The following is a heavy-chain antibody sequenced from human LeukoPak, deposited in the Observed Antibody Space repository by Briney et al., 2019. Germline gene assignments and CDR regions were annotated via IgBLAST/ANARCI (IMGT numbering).Heavy chain of an antibody. J-gene: IGHJ4*02. V-gene: IGHV4-59*12. Sequence: SETLSLTCTVSGGSISSYYWSWIRQPPGKGLEWIGYIYYSGSTNYNPSLKSRVTISVDTSKNQFSLKLSSVTAADTAVYYCARDDGYSGYDYYFDYWGQGTLVTVSS. CDR3: ARDDGYSGYDYYFDY. CDR1: GGSISSYY. CDR2: IYYSGST. D-gene: IGHD5-12*01.